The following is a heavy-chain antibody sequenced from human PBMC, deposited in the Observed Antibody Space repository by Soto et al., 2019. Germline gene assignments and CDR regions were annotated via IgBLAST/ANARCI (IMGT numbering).Heavy chain of an antibody. CDR3: ARKGTAAAGLYYYYGMDV. V-gene: IGHV1-69*13. CDR2: IIPIFGTA. CDR1: GGTFSSYA. D-gene: IGHD6-13*01. Sequence: SVKVSCKASGGTFSSYAISWVRQAPGQGLEWMGGIIPIFGTANYAQKFQGRVTITADESTSTAYMELSSLRSEDTAVYYCARKGTAAAGLYYYYGMDVWGQGTTVTVSS. J-gene: IGHJ6*01.